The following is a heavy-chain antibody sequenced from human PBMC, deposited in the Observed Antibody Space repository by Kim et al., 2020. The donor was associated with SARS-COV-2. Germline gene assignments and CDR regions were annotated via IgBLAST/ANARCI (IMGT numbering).Heavy chain of an antibody. J-gene: IGHJ4*02. V-gene: IGHV1-69*13. Sequence: SVKVSCKASGGTFSSYAISWVRQAPGQGLEWMGGIIPIFGTANYAQKFQGRVTITADESTSTAYMELSSLRSEYTAVYYCARDRGVVVAAMVYWGQGTLVTVSS. CDR2: IIPIFGTA. CDR1: GGTFSSYA. D-gene: IGHD2-15*01. CDR3: ARDRGVVVAAMVY.